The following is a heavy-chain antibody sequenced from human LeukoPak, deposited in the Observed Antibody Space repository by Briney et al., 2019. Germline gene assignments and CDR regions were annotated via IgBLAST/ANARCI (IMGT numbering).Heavy chain of an antibody. Sequence: PSETLSLTCTVSGYSISSGHYWGWIRQPPGKGLEWIGSIYHSGSTYYNPSLKSRIAISVDTSRNQVSLKLSSVTAADTAVYYCARDLIRHWFDPWGQGTLVTVSS. D-gene: IGHD2-8*01. V-gene: IGHV4-38-2*02. CDR2: IYHSGST. CDR3: ARDLIRHWFDP. J-gene: IGHJ5*02. CDR1: GYSISSGHY.